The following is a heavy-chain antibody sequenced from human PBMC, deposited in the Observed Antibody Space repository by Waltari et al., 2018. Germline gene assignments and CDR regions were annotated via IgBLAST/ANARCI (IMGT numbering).Heavy chain of an antibody. D-gene: IGHD6-13*01. CDR2: IYYSGST. CDR3: ARTLPIIAAAGIPDY. Sequence: QLQLQESGPGLVKPSETLSLTCTVSGGSISSSSYYWGWIRQPPGKGLEWIGSIYYSGSTYYNPSLKSRVTISVDTSKNQFSLKLSSVTAADTAVYYCARTLPIIAAAGIPDYWGQGTLVTVSS. V-gene: IGHV4-39*07. J-gene: IGHJ4*02. CDR1: GGSISSSSYY.